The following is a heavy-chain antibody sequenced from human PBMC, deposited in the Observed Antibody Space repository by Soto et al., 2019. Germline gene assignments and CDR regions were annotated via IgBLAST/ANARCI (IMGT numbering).Heavy chain of an antibody. Sequence: PSETLSLTCAVYGGSFSGYYWGWIRQPPGKGLEWIGEINHSGSTNYNPSLKSRVTISVDTSKNQFSLKLSSVTAADTAVYYCARGSGDLWSGYRYYYYGMDVWGQGTTVTVSS. J-gene: IGHJ6*02. CDR2: INHSGST. CDR1: GGSFSGYY. D-gene: IGHD3-3*01. V-gene: IGHV4-34*01. CDR3: ARGSGDLWSGYRYYYYGMDV.